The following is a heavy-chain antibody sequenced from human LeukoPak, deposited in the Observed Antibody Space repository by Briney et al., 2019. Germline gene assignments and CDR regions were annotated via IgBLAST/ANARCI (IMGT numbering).Heavy chain of an antibody. Sequence: ASETLSLTCTVSGGSISSGGYYWSWIRQHPGKGLEWIGYIYYSGSTYYNPSLKSRVTISVDTSKNQFSLKLSSVTAADTAVYYCARGEGSSSFDPWGQGTLVTVSS. CDR2: IYYSGST. J-gene: IGHJ5*02. D-gene: IGHD6-13*01. V-gene: IGHV4-31*03. CDR1: GGSISSGGYY. CDR3: ARGEGSSSFDP.